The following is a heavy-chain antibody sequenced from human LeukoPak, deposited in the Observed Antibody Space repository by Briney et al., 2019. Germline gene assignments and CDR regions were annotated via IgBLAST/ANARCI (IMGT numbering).Heavy chain of an antibody. J-gene: IGHJ4*01. V-gene: IGHV3-72*01. D-gene: IGHD1-26*01. CDR2: TRNRANSYTT. CDR3: ARVYSNSWSGSFFDY. Sequence: GGSLRLSCAASGFIFSDYYMDWVRQAPGKGLEGGGRTRNRANSYTTEVAASVKARFTMSRAGSKNSLYLQMNSLKTADTAVYYCARVYSNSWSGSFFDYWGHGTLVTVSS. CDR1: GFIFSDYY.